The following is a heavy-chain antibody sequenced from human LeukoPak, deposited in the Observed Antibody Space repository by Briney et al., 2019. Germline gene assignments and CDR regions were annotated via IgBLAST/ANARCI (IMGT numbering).Heavy chain of an antibody. V-gene: IGHV4-38-2*02. CDR2: IYHSGST. D-gene: IGHD6-13*01. CDR1: GYSISSGYY. CDR3: ARGIAAAGPGGD. Sequence: SETLSLTCTVSGYSISSGYYWGWIRQPPGKGLEWIGSIYHSGSTYYNPSLKSRVTISVDTSKNQFSLKLSSVTAADTAVYYCARGIAAAGPGGDWGQGTLVTVSS. J-gene: IGHJ4*02.